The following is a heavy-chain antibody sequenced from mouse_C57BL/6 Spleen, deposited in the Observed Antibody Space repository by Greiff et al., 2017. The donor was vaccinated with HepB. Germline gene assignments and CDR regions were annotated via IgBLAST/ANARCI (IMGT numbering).Heavy chain of an antibody. D-gene: IGHD1-1*01. J-gene: IGHJ2*01. CDR2: IDPSDSYT. Sequence: QVQLKQPGAELVKPGASVKLSCKASGYTFTSYWMQWVKQRPGQGLEWIGEIDPSDSYTNYNQKFKGNATLTVDTSSSTAYMQLSSLTSEDSAVYYCARGITTEYYFDYWGQGTTLTVSS. V-gene: IGHV1-50*01. CDR3: ARGITTEYYFDY. CDR1: GYTFTSYW.